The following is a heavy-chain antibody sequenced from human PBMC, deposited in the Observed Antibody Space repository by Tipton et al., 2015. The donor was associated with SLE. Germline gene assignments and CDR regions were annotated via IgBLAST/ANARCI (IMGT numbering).Heavy chain of an antibody. D-gene: IGHD3-3*01. Sequence: LRLSCAVYGGSFSGYYWNWFRQPPGKGLEWIGEINHSGSTDYNPSLKSRVTISVDTSKNQFSLKLSSVTAADTAVYYCARDDFWSGYRSWGQGTLVTVSS. CDR2: INHSGST. V-gene: IGHV4-34*01. J-gene: IGHJ4*02. CDR1: GGSFSGYY. CDR3: ARDDFWSGYRS.